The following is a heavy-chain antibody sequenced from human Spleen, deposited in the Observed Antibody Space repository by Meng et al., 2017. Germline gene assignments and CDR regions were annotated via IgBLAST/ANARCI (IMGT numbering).Heavy chain of an antibody. CDR3: ARDRYSGYQHYFDY. CDR2: IYHSGTT. V-gene: IGHV4-38-2*02. CDR1: GDSISRGYY. D-gene: IGHD5-12*01. J-gene: IGHJ4*02. Sequence: GSLRLSCVVSGDSISRGYYWGWIRQPPGKGLEYIGIIYHSGTTYYSPSLKSRVTISVDTYKNRFSLKLSSVTAADTAVYYCARDRYSGYQHYFDYWGQGTLVTVSS.